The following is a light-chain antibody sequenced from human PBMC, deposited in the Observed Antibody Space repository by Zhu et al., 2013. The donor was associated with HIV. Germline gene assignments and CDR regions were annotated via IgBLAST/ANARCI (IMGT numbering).Light chain of an antibody. V-gene: IGKV3-20*01. J-gene: IGKJ1*01. Sequence: EIVLTQSPGTLSLSPGERATLSCRASQSVSTNYLAWYQQKPGQAPRLLIYDASSRATGVPDRFSGSGSGTDFTLTINRLEPEDFAVYFCQQYGSSPGTFGQGTKVEIK. CDR2: DAS. CDR3: QQYGSSPGT. CDR1: QSVSTNY.